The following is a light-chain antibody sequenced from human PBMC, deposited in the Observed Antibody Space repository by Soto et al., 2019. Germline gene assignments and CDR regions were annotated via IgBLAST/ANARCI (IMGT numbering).Light chain of an antibody. CDR1: QSISIW. CDR3: QQYDPYST. CDR2: DAS. Sequence: DIQMTQSPSTLSAAVGDRVTITCRASQSISIWLAWFQQKPGKAPKLLIYDASSLASGVPSRFRGSGSGTAFTLTISSLQPDDFATYYCQQYDPYSTFGQGTKVQIK. J-gene: IGKJ1*01. V-gene: IGKV1-5*01.